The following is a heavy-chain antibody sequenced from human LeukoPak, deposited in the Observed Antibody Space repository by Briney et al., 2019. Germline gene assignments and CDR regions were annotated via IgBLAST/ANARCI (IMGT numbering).Heavy chain of an antibody. CDR1: GFTFSSYA. J-gene: IGHJ3*02. Sequence: PGGSLGLSCAASGFTFSSYAMSWVRQAPGKGLEWVSAISGSGGSTYYADSVKGRFTISRDNSKNTLYLQMNSLRAEDTAVYYWAKVVRGVLLAGAFDIWGQGTMVTVSS. V-gene: IGHV3-23*01. CDR3: AKVVRGVLLAGAFDI. D-gene: IGHD3-10*01. CDR2: ISGSGGST.